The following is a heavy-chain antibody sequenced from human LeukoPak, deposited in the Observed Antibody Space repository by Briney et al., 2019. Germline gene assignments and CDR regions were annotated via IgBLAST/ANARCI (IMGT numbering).Heavy chain of an antibody. J-gene: IGHJ4*02. V-gene: IGHV3-9*01. CDR2: ISWNSGSI. CDR1: GFTFSSYS. CDR3: AKGAPLRSSGYNPIDY. Sequence: GGSLRLSCAASGFTFSSYSMNWVRQAPGKGLEWVSGISWNSGSIGYADSVKGRFTISRDNAKNSLYLQMNSLRAEDTALYYCAKGAPLRSSGYNPIDYWGQGTLVTVSS. D-gene: IGHD3-22*01.